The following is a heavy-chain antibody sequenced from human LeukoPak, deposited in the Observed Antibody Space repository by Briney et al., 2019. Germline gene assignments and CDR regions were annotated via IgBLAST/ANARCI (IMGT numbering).Heavy chain of an antibody. CDR1: GYSLTELS. CDR2: FDLEDSET. D-gene: IGHD1-26*01. Sequence: ASVRVSCKVSGYSLTELSMHWVRQAPGKGLEWMGGFDLEDSETIYAQKFQGRVSMTEDTSTDTAYMELSSLSSEDTAVYYCAKGGYYYGLDVWGQGTTVTVSS. CDR3: AKGGYYYGLDV. J-gene: IGHJ6*02. V-gene: IGHV1-24*01.